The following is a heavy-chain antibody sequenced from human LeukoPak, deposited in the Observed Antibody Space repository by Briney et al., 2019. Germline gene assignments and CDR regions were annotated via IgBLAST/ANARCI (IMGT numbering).Heavy chain of an antibody. CDR3: ARRSGYSYASYYFDY. CDR2: IYYSGST. V-gene: IGHV4-39*01. CDR1: GGSISSSSYY. J-gene: IGHJ4*02. D-gene: IGHD5-18*01. Sequence: PSETLSLTCTVSGGSISSSSYYWGWLRQPPGKGLEWIGSIYYSGSTYYNPSLKSRVTISVDTSKNQFSLKLSSVTAADTAVYYCARRSGYSYASYYFDYWGQGTLVTVSS.